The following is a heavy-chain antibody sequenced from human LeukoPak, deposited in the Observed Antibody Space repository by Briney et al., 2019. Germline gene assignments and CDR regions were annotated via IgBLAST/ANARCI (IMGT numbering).Heavy chain of an antibody. CDR1: GGTFSSYA. D-gene: IGHD3/OR15-3a*01. V-gene: IGHV1-69*13. CDR2: IIPIFGTA. CDR3: ARDLDYMDAFDI. Sequence: ASVKVSCKASGGTFSSYAISWVRQAPGQGLEWMGGIIPIFGTANYAQKFQGRVTTTADESTSTAYMELSSLRSEDTAVYYCARDLDYMDAFDIWGQGTMVTVSS. J-gene: IGHJ3*02.